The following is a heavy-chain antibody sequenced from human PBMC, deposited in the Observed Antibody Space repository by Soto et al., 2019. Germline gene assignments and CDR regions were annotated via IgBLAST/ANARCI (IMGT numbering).Heavy chain of an antibody. CDR2: MYYGGRT. V-gene: IGHV4-61*01. J-gene: IGHJ4*02. D-gene: IGHD1-26*01. CDR3: AGDRIGPGATFDL. Sequence: QVQLQESGPGQLKPSETLSLTCSVSGTSVRSGTYYWTWIRQRPGKGLEWIGYMYYGGRTNYNRSLNSRLTMSIDESKNQFSLRLHSVTAADTAMYYCAGDRIGPGATFDLWGQGYLVAVSS. CDR1: GTSVRSGTYY.